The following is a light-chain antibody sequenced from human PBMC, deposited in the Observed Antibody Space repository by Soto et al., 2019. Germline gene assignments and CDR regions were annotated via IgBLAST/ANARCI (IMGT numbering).Light chain of an antibody. CDR1: QSVSTN. CDR3: QQYNYWPQT. CDR2: GAS. J-gene: IGKJ1*01. V-gene: IGKV3-15*01. Sequence: EIVMTQSPGTLSLSPGERVTLSCRASQSVSTNLAWYQQIPGQAPRLLIYGASTRATGIPARFSGSGSGTEFTLAISSLQSEDFAVYYYQQYNYWPQTFGLGTKVDIK.